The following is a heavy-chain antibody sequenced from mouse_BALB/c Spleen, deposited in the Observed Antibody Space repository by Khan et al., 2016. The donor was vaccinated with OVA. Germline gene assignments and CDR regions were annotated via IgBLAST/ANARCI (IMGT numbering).Heavy chain of an antibody. CDR1: GYIFTNYG. CDR2: INTYTGEP. D-gene: IGHD2-10*01. J-gene: IGHJ4*01. Sequence: QIQLVQSGPELKKPGETVKISCKASGYIFTNYGMNWVKQAPGKGLKWMGWINTYTGEPTYADDFTGWFVFSLETSASTAYLQINNLKNEDTATYFCARPPYFSYVMGYWGQGTSVTVSS. V-gene: IGHV9-3-1*01. CDR3: ARPPYFSYVMGY.